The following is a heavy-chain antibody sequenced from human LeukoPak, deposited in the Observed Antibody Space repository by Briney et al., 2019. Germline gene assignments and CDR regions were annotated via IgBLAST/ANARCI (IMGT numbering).Heavy chain of an antibody. D-gene: IGHD2-15*01. CDR2: INPNSGGT. CDR3: ARPLYCSGGSCVDY. CDR1: GYTFTFYY. J-gene: IGHJ4*02. V-gene: IGHV1-2*06. Sequence: ASVKVSCKASGYTFTFYYMHWVRQPPGQGLEWMGRINPNSGGTNYAQKFQGRVIMNRDTQIRTAYMALGRLRSDDTAVYYCARPLYCSGGSCVDYWGQGTLVTVSS.